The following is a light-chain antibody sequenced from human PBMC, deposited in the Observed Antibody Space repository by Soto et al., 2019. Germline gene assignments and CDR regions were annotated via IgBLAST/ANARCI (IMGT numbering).Light chain of an antibody. CDR2: DAS. CDR3: QQYRSLIT. J-gene: IGKJ5*01. V-gene: IGKV3D-20*01. CDR1: QSVSGSY. Sequence: IVLTQSPATLSLSPGESATLSCGASQSVSGSYFAWYQLKPGLAPRLLIYDASSRATGIPDRFSGSGSGTDFTLTINRLEPEDYAVYYCQQYRSLITFGQGTRLEI.